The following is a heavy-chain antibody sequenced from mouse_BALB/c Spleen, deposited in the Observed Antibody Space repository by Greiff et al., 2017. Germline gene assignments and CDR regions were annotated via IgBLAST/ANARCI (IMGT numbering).Heavy chain of an antibody. Sequence: EVKLVESGPSLVKPSQTLSLTCSVTGDSITSCYWNWIRKFPGNKLEYMGYISYSGSTYYNPSLKSRISITRDTSTNQYYLQLNSVTTEDTATYYCARLGYGNYFDYWGQGTTLTVSS. CDR3: ARLGYGNYFDY. D-gene: IGHD2-1*01. J-gene: IGHJ2*01. V-gene: IGHV3-8*02. CDR1: GDSITSCY. CDR2: ISYSGST.